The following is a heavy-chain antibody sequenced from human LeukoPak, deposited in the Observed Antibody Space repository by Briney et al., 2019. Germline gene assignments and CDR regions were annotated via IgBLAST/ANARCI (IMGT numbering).Heavy chain of an antibody. Sequence: SETLSLTCTVSGGSISSHYWSWIRQPPGNGLEWIGYIYYSGSTNYNPSLKSRVTISVDTSKNQFSLKLSSVTAADTAVYYCARAASFWSGYYRYYYYYYMDVWGKGTTVTVSS. V-gene: IGHV4-59*11. CDR2: IYYSGST. J-gene: IGHJ6*03. CDR1: GGSISSHY. CDR3: ARAASFWSGYYRYYYYYYMDV. D-gene: IGHD3-3*01.